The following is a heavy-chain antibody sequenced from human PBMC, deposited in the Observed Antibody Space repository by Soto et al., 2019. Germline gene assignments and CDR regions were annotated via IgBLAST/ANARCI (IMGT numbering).Heavy chain of an antibody. CDR3: AREDDIVVVVAATAFDY. J-gene: IGHJ4*02. D-gene: IGHD2-15*01. Sequence: GGSLRLSCAASGFTFSSYWMSWVRRAPGKGLEWVANIKQDGSEKYYVDSVKGRFTISRDNTKNSLYLQMNSLRAEDTAVYYCAREDDIVVVVAATAFDYWGQGTLVTVSS. CDR2: IKQDGSEK. V-gene: IGHV3-7*01. CDR1: GFTFSSYW.